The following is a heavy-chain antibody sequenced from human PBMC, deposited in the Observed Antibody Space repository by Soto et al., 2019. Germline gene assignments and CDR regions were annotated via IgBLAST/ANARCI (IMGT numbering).Heavy chain of an antibody. D-gene: IGHD5-12*01. CDR1: VSTFTGYY. J-gene: IGHJ4*02. Sequence: SVKVSCKASVSTFTGYYMHWVRQAPGQGLEWMGWINPNSGGTNYAQKFQGWVTMTRDTSISTSYMELSRLRSDDTAVYYCARDLGINSGYDPFDYWGQGTLVTVSS. CDR2: INPNSGGT. V-gene: IGHV1-2*04. CDR3: ARDLGINSGYDPFDY.